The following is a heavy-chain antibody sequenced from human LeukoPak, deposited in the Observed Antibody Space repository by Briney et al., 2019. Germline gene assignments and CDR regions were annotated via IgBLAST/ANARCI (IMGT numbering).Heavy chain of an antibody. CDR2: IKQDGSEK. CDR3: ARVSVSSGYSYYFDY. CDR1: GFTFSSYA. V-gene: IGHV3-7*01. J-gene: IGHJ4*02. Sequence: GGSLRLSCAASGFTFSSYAMSWVRQAPGKGLEWVANIKQDGSEKYYVDSVKGRFTISRDNAKNSLYLQMNSLRAEDTAVYYCARVSVSSGYSYYFDYWGQGTLVTVSS. D-gene: IGHD3-22*01.